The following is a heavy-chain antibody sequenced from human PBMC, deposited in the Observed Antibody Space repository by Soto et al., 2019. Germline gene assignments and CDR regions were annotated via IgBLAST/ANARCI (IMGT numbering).Heavy chain of an antibody. Sequence: QVQLVQSGAEVKKPGSSVKVSCKASGGAFTNDIITWVRQAPGQGLEWMGRIIPLLDITNYAQKFQGRVTITADKSTSTAYMELNSLISKDTAVYYCARDSPIGSTFSGYDAIDYWGQGTLVTVSS. D-gene: IGHD5-12*01. CDR1: GGAFTNDI. CDR3: ARDSPIGSTFSGYDAIDY. J-gene: IGHJ4*02. V-gene: IGHV1-69*08. CDR2: IIPLLDIT.